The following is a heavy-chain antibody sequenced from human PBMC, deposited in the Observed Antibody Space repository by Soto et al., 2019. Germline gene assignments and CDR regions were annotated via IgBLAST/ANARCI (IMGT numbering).Heavy chain of an antibody. CDR2: IIPIFGTA. D-gene: IGHD3-10*01. V-gene: IGHV1-69*01. J-gene: IGHJ4*02. CDR3: ASSWNYAGTMVRGVIPFDY. Sequence: QVQLVQSGAEVKKPGSSVKVSCKASGGTFSSYAISWVRQAPGQGLEWMGGIIPIFGTANYAQKFQGRVTITADESTSTASMELSSLRSEDTAVYYCASSWNYAGTMVRGVIPFDYWGQGTLVTVSS. CDR1: GGTFSSYA.